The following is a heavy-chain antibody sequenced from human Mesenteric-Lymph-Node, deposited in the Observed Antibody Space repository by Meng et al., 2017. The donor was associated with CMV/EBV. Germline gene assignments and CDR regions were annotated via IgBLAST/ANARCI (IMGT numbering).Heavy chain of an antibody. Sequence: SETLSLTCTVSGGSISRGDYYWTWIRQHPGKGLEWVGYIYYSGSTYYNPSLKSRVLISGDASEDQFSLNLSSVTVADTAMYYCARGVAAWNAFDIWGQGTMVTVSS. CDR2: IYYSGST. CDR1: GGSISRGDYY. J-gene: IGHJ3*02. CDR3: ARGVAAWNAFDI. V-gene: IGHV4-31*03. D-gene: IGHD6-13*01.